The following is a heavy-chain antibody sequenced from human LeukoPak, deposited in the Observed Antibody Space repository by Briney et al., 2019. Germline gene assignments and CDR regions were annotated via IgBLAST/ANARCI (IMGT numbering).Heavy chain of an antibody. D-gene: IGHD3-10*01. Sequence: GASVKVSCKASGYTFTSYAMNWVRQAPGQGLEWMGWINTNTGNPTYAQGFTGRFVFSLDTSVSTAYLQISSLKAEDTAVYYCARGPRFGELLWHWFDPWGQGTLVTVSS. J-gene: IGHJ5*02. CDR1: GYTFTSYA. CDR3: ARGPRFGELLWHWFDP. CDR2: INTNTGNP. V-gene: IGHV7-4-1*02.